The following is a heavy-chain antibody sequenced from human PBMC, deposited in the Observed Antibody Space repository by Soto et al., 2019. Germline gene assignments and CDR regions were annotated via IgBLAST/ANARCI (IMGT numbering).Heavy chain of an antibody. D-gene: IGHD1-20*01. CDR1: GFTFSSYG. CDR2: ISYDGSNK. J-gene: IGHJ6*03. V-gene: IGHV3-30*18. CDR3: AKDPHNWNDEHYYYYMDV. Sequence: LSLTCAASGFTFSSYGMHWVRQAPGKGLEWVAVISYDGSNKYYADSVKGRFTISRDNSKNTLYLQMNSLRAEDTAVYYCAKDPHNWNDEHYYYYMDVWGKGTTVTVSS.